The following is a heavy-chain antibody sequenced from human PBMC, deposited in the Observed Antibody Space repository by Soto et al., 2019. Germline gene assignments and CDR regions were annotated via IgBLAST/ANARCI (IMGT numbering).Heavy chain of an antibody. J-gene: IGHJ4*02. D-gene: IGHD1-1*01. Sequence: SETLSLTCAVSGGSISGGGFSWSWIRQPPGKGLEWIGYILHTGGTQYNPSLKSRVSMSVDKSKNQFSLHLTSVTAADTAVYYCARLQLGGGFDYWGQGALVTVS. V-gene: IGHV4-30-2*01. CDR1: GGSISGGGFS. CDR2: ILHTGGT. CDR3: ARLQLGGGFDY.